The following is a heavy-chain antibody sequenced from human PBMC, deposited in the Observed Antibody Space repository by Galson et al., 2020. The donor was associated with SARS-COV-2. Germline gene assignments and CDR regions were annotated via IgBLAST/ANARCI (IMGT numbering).Heavy chain of an antibody. CDR1: GFRISHYW. J-gene: IGHJ3*01. CDR3: AGRFTTVPTFDVFDL. CDR2: IYAGASET. D-gene: IGHD4-17*01. Sequence: GESLQIPGKGSGFRISHYWTGWVPQRPGKGPEWMGSIYAGASETKYSPSFEGPVTISADGSINTAYLQWSSLKASDTAMYYCAGRFTTVPTFDVFDLWGQGRMVTISS. V-gene: IGHV5-51*01.